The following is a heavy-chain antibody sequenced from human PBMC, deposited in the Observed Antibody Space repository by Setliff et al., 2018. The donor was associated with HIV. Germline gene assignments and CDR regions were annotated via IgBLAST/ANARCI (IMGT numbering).Heavy chain of an antibody. CDR1: GFTFIDYA. V-gene: IGHV3-21*01. CDR2: ISSSGSYI. J-gene: IGHJ3*02. CDR3: ARSRSTRDAFDT. Sequence: GASVKVSCATSGFTFIDYALNWVRQAPGGGLEWVSSISSSGSYIYYAGSLKGRFTISRDNARNSLYLDMNTLRAEDTALYYCARSRSTRDAFDTWGQGTMVTVSS. D-gene: IGHD2-2*01.